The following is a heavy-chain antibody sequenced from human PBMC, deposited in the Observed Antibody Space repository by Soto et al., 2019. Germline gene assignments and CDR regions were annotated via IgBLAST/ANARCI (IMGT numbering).Heavy chain of an antibody. CDR3: ATAEVDY. CDR2: MTGDGRTT. V-gene: IGHV3-74*03. Sequence: EVQLVEFGGGLVQPGGSLRLSCAASGFTFGDYWMHWVRQPPGKGPEWVSRMTGDGRTTQYADSVKGRFTASRDNAKSTLYLQMNSLRAEDTAVYYCATAEVDYWGPGTLVTVSS. J-gene: IGHJ4*02. CDR1: GFTFGDYW.